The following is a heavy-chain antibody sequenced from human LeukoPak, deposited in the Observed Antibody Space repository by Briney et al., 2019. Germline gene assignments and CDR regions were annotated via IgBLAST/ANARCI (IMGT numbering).Heavy chain of an antibody. CDR2: IWYDGSNK. CDR3: ARWDSSGFDY. V-gene: IGHV3-33*01. CDR1: GFSFSSYV. Sequence: GRSLRLSCAASGFSFSSYVIHWVRQAPGKGLEWVAVIWYDGSNKYYVDSVKGRFTISRDNSKSTLYLEMNSLRAEDTAVYYCARWDSSGFDYWGQGTLVTVSS. D-gene: IGHD6-19*01. J-gene: IGHJ4*02.